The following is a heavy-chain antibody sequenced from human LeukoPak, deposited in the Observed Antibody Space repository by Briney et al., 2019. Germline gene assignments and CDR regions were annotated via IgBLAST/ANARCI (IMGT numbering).Heavy chain of an antibody. CDR3: ARDFVLVGAPSTDY. Sequence: GGSLRLSCAASGFTFSDYYMSWIRQAPGKGLEWVSYISSSGSTIYYADPVKGRFTISRDNAKNSLYLQMNSLRAEDTAVYYCARDFVLVGAPSTDYWGQGTLVTVSS. V-gene: IGHV3-11*01. D-gene: IGHD1-26*01. CDR1: GFTFSDYY. CDR2: ISSSGSTI. J-gene: IGHJ4*02.